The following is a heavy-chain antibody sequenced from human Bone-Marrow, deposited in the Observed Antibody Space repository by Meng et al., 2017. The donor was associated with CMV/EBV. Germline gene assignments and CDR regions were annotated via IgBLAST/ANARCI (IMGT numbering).Heavy chain of an antibody. D-gene: IGHD2-2*01. CDR1: GYSFTSYW. CDR2: IYPGDSDT. CDR3: ARSIVVVPAAKHYYYYGMDV. J-gene: IGHJ6*02. Sequence: GESLKISCKGSGYSFTSYWIGWVRQMPGKGLEWMGIIYPGDSDTRYSPSFQGQVTISADKSISTAYLQWSSLKASDTAMYYCARSIVVVPAAKHYYYYGMDVWGQGNTVTVSS. V-gene: IGHV5-51*01.